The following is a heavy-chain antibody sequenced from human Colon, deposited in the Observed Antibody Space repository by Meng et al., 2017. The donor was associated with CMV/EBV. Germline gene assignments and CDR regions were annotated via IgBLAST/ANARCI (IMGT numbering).Heavy chain of an antibody. Sequence: GSLRLSCTVSGGSISTYYWSWIRQPPGKGLEWIGFIYYNGNTNYNPSLKSRVTISLDTSKNQFSLKLSSVTAADTAMYYCARTNAFDIWGQGTMVTVSS. J-gene: IGHJ3*02. V-gene: IGHV4-59*01. CDR1: GGSISTYY. CDR2: IYYNGNT. CDR3: ARTNAFDI.